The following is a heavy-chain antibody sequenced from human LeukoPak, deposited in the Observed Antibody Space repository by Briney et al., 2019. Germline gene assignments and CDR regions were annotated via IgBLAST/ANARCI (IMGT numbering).Heavy chain of an antibody. V-gene: IGHV3-21*01. J-gene: IGHJ4*02. CDR3: ASRIQVWDDY. CDR2: ISSSSSYI. CDR1: GFTFSSYS. D-gene: IGHD5-18*01. Sequence: GGSLRLSCAASGFTFSSYSMNWVRQAPGKGLEWVSSISSSSSYIYYADSVKGRFTISRDNAKNSLYLQMNSLRAEDTAVYYCASRIQVWDDYWGQGTLVTVSS.